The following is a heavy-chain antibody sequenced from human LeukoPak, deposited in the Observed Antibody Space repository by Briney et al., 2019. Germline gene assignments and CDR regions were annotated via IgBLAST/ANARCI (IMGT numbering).Heavy chain of an antibody. D-gene: IGHD6-13*01. J-gene: IGHJ1*01. CDR1: GFTFNIYW. Sequence: PGGSLRLSCAASGFTFNIYWMHWVRQAPGKGLEWVALISYDGGDEYYADSVKGRFAISRDNSKNTLFLQMNNLRLEDTAVYYCVRGVAPAGLGDFQHWGQGTLVTVSS. CDR2: ISYDGGDE. CDR3: VRGVAPAGLGDFQH. V-gene: IGHV3-30*03.